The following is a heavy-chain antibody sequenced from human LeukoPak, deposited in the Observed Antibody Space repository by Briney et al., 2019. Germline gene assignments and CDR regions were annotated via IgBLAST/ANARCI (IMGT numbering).Heavy chain of an antibody. CDR3: ATLNYYDSSGYYEGSPQDY. Sequence: ASVKVSCKASGGTFSSYAISWVRQAPGQGLEWMGGIIPIFGTAIYAQKFQGRVTMTEDTSTDTAYMELSSLRSEDTAVYYCATLNYYDSSGYYEGSPQDYWGQGTLVTVSS. V-gene: IGHV1-69*06. D-gene: IGHD3-22*01. CDR1: GGTFSSYA. CDR2: IIPIFGTA. J-gene: IGHJ4*02.